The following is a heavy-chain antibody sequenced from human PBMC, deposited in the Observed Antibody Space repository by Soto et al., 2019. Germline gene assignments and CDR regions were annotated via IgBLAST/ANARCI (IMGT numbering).Heavy chain of an antibody. CDR2: IYPGDSDT. D-gene: IGHD3-3*01. Sequence: GASLKISCKGSGYRFTTYWIGWVRQMPGKGLEWMGIIYPGDSDTRYSPSFQGQVTISADKSISTAYLQWSSVKASDTAMYYCARRSGNSGSGMDVWGQGTTVTVSS. J-gene: IGHJ6*02. CDR3: ARRSGNSGSGMDV. V-gene: IGHV5-51*01. CDR1: GYRFTTYW.